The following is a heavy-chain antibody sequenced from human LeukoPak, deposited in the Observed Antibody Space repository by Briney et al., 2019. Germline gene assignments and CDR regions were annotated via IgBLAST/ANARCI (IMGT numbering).Heavy chain of an antibody. CDR1: GYTFTGYY. CDR3: ARALYYYDSSGYNWFDP. Sequence: GASVKVSCKASGYTFTGYYMHWVRQAPGQGLEWMGWINPNSGGTNYAQKFQGRVTMTRDTSISTAYMELSRLRSDDTAVYYCARALYYYDSSGYNWFDPWGQGTLVTVSS. D-gene: IGHD3-22*01. CDR2: INPNSGGT. V-gene: IGHV1-2*02. J-gene: IGHJ5*02.